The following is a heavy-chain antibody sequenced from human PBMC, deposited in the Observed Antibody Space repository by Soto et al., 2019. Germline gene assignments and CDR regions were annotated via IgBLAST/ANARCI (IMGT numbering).Heavy chain of an antibody. D-gene: IGHD3-10*01. V-gene: IGHV4-31*03. CDR3: ARELRFGEDYYGMDV. CDR1: GGSISSGGYY. J-gene: IGHJ6*02. Sequence: QVQLQESGPGLVKPSQTLSLTCTVSGGSISSGGYYWSWIRQHPGKGLEWIGYIYYSGSTYYNPSPKXRXTXXVDTSKNQFSLKLSSVTAADTAVYYCARELRFGEDYYGMDVWGQGTTVTVSS. CDR2: IYYSGST.